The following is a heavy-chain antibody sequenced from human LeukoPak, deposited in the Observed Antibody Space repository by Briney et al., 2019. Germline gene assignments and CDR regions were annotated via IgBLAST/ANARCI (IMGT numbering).Heavy chain of an antibody. J-gene: IGHJ4*02. CDR1: GFTFSSYW. CDR2: IKQDGSEK. CDR3: ARGSNTYQPIWEYFDY. D-gene: IGHD2-2*01. V-gene: IGHV3-7*01. Sequence: GGSLRLSCAASGFTFSSYWMSWVRQAPGKGLEWVANIKQDGSEKYYVDSVKGRFTISRDNAKNSLYLQMNSLRSEDTAVYYCARGSNTYQPIWEYFDYWGQGTLVTVSS.